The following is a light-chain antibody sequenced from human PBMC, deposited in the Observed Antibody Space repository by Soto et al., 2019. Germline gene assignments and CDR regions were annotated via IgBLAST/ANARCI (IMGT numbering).Light chain of an antibody. CDR1: QSVSSNY. CDR3: QQYDTSPRT. CDR2: GAS. Sequence: EVMLTQSPGTLSLSPGERATLSCRARQSVSSNYLAWYQQKSGQAPRLLIYGASNRATGIPDRFSGSGSGTDFTLTIRRLEPEDCAVYYCQQYDTSPRTFGQGTKVEFK. V-gene: IGKV3-20*01. J-gene: IGKJ1*01.